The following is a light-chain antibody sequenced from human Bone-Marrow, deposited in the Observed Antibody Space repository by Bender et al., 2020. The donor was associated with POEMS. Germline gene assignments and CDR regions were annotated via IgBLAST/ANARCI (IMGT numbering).Light chain of an antibody. J-gene: IGLJ3*02. CDR3: SSWDDSLNRWV. CDR2: SNN. V-gene: IGLV1-44*01. CDR1: SSNFGNNA. Sequence: GTPGQSVTISCSGTSSNFGNNAANWYQHVPGTAPKLLIYSNNQRPSGVPDRFSASTSGTSASLAISGLHSDDEADYYCSSWDDSLNRWVFGGGTKLSVL.